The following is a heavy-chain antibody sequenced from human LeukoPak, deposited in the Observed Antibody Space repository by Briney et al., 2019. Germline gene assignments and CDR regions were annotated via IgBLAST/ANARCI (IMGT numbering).Heavy chain of an antibody. CDR1: GFTFTSSA. CDR2: IVVGSGNT. CDR3: AADYYDSSGYYLLDY. J-gene: IGHJ4*02. D-gene: IGHD3-22*01. V-gene: IGHV1-58*01. Sequence: ASVKVSCKASGFTFTSSAVQWVRQARGQRLEWIGWIVVGSGNTNYAQKFQERVTITRGMSTSTAYMELSSLRSEDTAVYYCAADYYDSSGYYLLDYWGQGTLVTVSS.